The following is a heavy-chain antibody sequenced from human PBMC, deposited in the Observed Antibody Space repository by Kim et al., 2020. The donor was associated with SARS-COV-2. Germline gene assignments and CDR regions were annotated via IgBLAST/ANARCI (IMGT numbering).Heavy chain of an antibody. J-gene: IGHJ4*02. V-gene: IGHV3-23*01. Sequence: GGSLRLSCAASGFTFSSHAMSWVRQAPGKGLEWVSGISGSGGYTKYADSVKGRFTISRDNSKNTLYLQLNSLRAEDTAVYYCARDAEGGGYSTSWWEFDYWGQGTLATVSS. CDR1: GFTFSSHA. CDR3: ARDAEGGGYSTSWWEFDY. CDR2: ISGSGGYT. D-gene: IGHD6-13*01.